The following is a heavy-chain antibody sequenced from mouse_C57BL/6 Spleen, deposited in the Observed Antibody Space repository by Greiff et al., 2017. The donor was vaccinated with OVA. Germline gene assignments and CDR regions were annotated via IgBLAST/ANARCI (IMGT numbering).Heavy chain of an antibody. CDR1: GFTFSSYA. CDR3: AREGIIYDYDEVGYFDY. J-gene: IGHJ2*01. D-gene: IGHD2-4*01. Sequence: EVQGVESGGGLVKPGGSLKLSCAASGFTFSSYAMSWVRQTPEKRLEWVATISDGGSYTYYPDNVKGRFTISRDNAKNNLYLQMSHLKSEDTAMYYCAREGIIYDYDEVGYFDYWGQGTTLTVSS. CDR2: ISDGGSYT. V-gene: IGHV5-4*01.